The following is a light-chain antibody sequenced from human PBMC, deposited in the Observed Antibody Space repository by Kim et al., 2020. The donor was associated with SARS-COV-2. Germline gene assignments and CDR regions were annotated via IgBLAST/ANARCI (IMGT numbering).Light chain of an antibody. CDR3: QQYYNNPQ. CDR1: INNY. V-gene: IGKV1-8*01. Sequence: INNYLAWYQQKPGGAPQLLIYGASTLHSGVPSRFSGSGSGTTFNLTISGLQSEDFATYFCQQYYNNPQFGQGTKVDIK. CDR2: GAS. J-gene: IGKJ1*01.